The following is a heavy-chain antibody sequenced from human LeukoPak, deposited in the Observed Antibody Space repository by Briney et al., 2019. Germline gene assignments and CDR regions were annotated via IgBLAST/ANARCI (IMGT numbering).Heavy chain of an antibody. CDR2: IIPIFGTA. CDR1: GGTFSSYA. CDR3: AGGDPYCGGDCYWWFDY. D-gene: IGHD2-21*01. V-gene: IGHV1-69*13. J-gene: IGHJ4*02. Sequence: SVKVSCKASGGTFSSYAISWVRQAPGQGLEWMGGIIPIFGTADYAQKFQGRVTITADESTSTACMELSSLRSEDTAVYYCAGGDPYCGGDCYWWFDYWGQGTLVTVSS.